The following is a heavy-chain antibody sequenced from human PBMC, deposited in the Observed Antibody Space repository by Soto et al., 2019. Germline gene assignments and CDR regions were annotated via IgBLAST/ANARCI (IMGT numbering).Heavy chain of an antibody. J-gene: IGHJ6*03. Sequence: PSETLSLTCAVYGGSFSGYYWSRIRQPPGKGLEWIGEINHSGSTNYNPSLKSRVTISVDTSKNQFSLKLSSVTAADTAVYYCASRRVVEWPQRYYYMDGWGKGTTVTVAS. CDR2: INHSGST. D-gene: IGHD2-15*01. CDR1: GGSFSGYY. CDR3: ASRRVVEWPQRYYYMDG. V-gene: IGHV4-34*01.